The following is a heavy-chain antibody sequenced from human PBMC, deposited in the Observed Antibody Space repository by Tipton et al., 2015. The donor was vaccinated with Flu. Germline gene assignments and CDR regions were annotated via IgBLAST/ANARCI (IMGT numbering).Heavy chain of an antibody. CDR1: GGSFSGYY. CDR3: ARGIVVVVAGDYFDY. J-gene: IGHJ4*02. CDR2: INHSGST. Sequence: LRLSCAVHGGSFSGYYWSWIRQPPGKGLEWIGEINHSGSTNYNPSLKSRVTISVDTSKNQFSLKLSSVTAADTAVYYCARGIVVVVAGDYFDYWGQGTLVTVSS. D-gene: IGHD2-15*01. V-gene: IGHV4-34*01.